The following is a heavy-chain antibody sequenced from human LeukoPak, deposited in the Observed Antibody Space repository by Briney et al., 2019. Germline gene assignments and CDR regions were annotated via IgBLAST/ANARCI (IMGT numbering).Heavy chain of an antibody. CDR3: AKGQLSLITGALDY. CDR1: GFTFHDYA. D-gene: IGHD6-6*01. Sequence: GGSLRLSCAASGFTFHDYAMHWVRQAPGKGPEWVSSISWSSVYIGYADSVKGRFTISRDNAKNSLYLQMNSLRAEDTALYFCAKGQLSLITGALDYWGQGTLVTVSS. CDR2: ISWSSVYI. V-gene: IGHV3-9*01. J-gene: IGHJ4*02.